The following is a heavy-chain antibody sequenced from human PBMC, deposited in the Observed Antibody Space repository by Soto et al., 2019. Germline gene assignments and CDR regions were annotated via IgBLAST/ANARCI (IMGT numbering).Heavy chain of an antibody. D-gene: IGHD2-15*01. J-gene: IGHJ4*02. CDR1: GGSISSGGYY. CDR2: IYYTGST. V-gene: IGHV4-31*03. CDR3: ASYCSGGSCYRYYFDY. Sequence: QVQLQESGPGLVKSSQTLSLTCTVSGGSISSGGYYWSWIRQHPGKGLEWIGYIYYTGSTYYNPSLKSRVSISVDTSKHQFSLKLSSVTAADTAVYYCASYCSGGSCYRYYFDYWGQGTLVTVSS.